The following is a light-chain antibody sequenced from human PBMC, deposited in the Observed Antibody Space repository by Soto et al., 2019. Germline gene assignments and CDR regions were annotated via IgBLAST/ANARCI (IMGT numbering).Light chain of an antibody. CDR1: QSISSW. Sequence: DIQMTQSPSTLSASVGDRVTITCRASQSISSWLAWYQQKPGKAPKLLIYDASSLKSGVPSRFGGSGSGTEFTLTISSLQPDDFATYYCQQFNSYSSEAFGQGPKVEIK. J-gene: IGKJ1*01. V-gene: IGKV1-5*01. CDR2: DAS. CDR3: QQFNSYSSEA.